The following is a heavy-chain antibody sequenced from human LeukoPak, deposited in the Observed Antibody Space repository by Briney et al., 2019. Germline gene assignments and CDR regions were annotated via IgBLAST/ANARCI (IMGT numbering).Heavy chain of an antibody. J-gene: IGHJ6*03. CDR1: GFTFSSYG. Sequence: GGSLRLSCAASGFTFSSYGMHWVRQAPGKGLEWVAVISYDGSNKFYADSVKGRFTISRDNAKNSLYLQMNSLRAEDTAVYYCARTGEDSYDYYYYYYMDVWGKGTTVTISS. CDR3: ARTGEDSYDYYYYYYMDV. CDR2: ISYDGSNK. V-gene: IGHV3-30*03. D-gene: IGHD5-18*01.